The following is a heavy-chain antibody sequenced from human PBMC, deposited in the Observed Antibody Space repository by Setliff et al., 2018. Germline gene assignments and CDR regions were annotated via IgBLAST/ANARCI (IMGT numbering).Heavy chain of an antibody. Sequence: SETLSLTCAVSGASINSGHYWGWIRQPPGKGLEWIATIYHRGRKYYNPSLQSRVSVSLDTSKNHFSLRLTSMTAADTAVYYCATPGGDDLDSPFEPFDMGGQGTMVAISS. J-gene: IGHJ3*02. V-gene: IGHV4-38-2*01. CDR3: ATPGGDDLDSPFEPFDM. CDR1: GASINSGHY. CDR2: IYHRGRK. D-gene: IGHD3-3*01.